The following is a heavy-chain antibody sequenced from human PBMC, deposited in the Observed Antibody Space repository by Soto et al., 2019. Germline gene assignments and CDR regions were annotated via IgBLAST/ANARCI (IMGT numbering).Heavy chain of an antibody. V-gene: IGHV1-8*01. CDR3: ARGIIRTTGTALYYYMDV. Sequence: ASVKVSCKASGYTFTSYDINWVRQATGQGLEWMGWMNPNSGNTGYAQKFQGRVTMTRNTSISTAYMELSSLRSEDTAVYYCARGIIRTTGTALYYYMDVWGKGTTVTVSS. CDR2: MNPNSGNT. J-gene: IGHJ6*03. CDR1: GYTFTSYD. D-gene: IGHD1-1*01.